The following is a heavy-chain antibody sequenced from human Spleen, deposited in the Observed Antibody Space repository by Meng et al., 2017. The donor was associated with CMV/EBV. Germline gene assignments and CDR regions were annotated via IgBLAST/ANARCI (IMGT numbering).Heavy chain of an antibody. Sequence: GESLKISCVASGLTFSTYAMHWVRRAPGKGLEWVAVIWNDGSNKYYTDSVKGRFTISRDNSKNTLYLQMNSLRAEDTAVYYCARDLNYFFDYWGQGTLVTVSS. J-gene: IGHJ4*02. CDR1: GLTFSTYA. D-gene: IGHD1-7*01. CDR2: IWNDGSNK. V-gene: IGHV3-33*01. CDR3: ARDLNYFFDY.